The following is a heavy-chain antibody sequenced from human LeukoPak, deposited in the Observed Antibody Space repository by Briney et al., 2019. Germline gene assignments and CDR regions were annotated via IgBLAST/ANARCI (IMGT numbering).Heavy chain of an antibody. CDR1: GGSVSSISYY. V-gene: IGHV4-61*01. D-gene: IGHD6-13*01. CDR2: IYQNGRT. J-gene: IGHJ4*02. CDR3: AIIAAARYGLDY. Sequence: SETLSLTCTVSGGSVSSISYYWTWIRQSPGKGLEWIGHIYQNGRTNHLPSLATRVTMSLDTSKNQFSLKLNSVTAADTAVYYCAIIAAARYGLDYWGQGTLVTVSS.